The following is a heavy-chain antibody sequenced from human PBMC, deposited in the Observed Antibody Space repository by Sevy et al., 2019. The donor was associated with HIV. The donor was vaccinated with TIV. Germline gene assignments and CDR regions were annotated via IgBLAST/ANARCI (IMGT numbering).Heavy chain of an antibody. V-gene: IGHV3-30*02. J-gene: IGHJ6*02. D-gene: IGHD2-8*01. CDR3: ARGRKTTEEWLEELDYSYGLDV. CDR2: VGNDGSNK. Sequence: AGSLRLSCAASGFSLTTSDMHWVRQAPGKDLEWVAYVGNDGSNKYYADSVRDRFTISRDSPKNTLYLQMNSLRDEDTAIYYSARGRKTTEEWLEELDYSYGLDVWGQGTTVTVSS. CDR1: GFSLTTSD.